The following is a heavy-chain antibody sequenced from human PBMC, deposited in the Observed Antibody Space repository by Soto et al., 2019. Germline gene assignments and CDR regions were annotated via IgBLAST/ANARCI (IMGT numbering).Heavy chain of an antibody. J-gene: IGHJ4*02. CDR3: ALSSSSFDY. CDR2: ISYDGSNK. Sequence: GGSLRLSCAASGFTFSSYGMHWVRQAPGKGLEWVAVISYDGSNKYYADSVKGRFTISRDNSKNTLYLQMNSLRAEDTAVYYCALSSSSFDYWGQGTLVTVSS. CDR1: GFTFSSYG. D-gene: IGHD6-6*01. V-gene: IGHV3-30*03.